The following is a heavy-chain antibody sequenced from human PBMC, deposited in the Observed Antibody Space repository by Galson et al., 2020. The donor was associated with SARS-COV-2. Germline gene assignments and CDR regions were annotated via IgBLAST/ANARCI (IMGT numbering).Heavy chain of an antibody. CDR2: IKYAGINK. J-gene: IGHJ3*02. D-gene: IGHD6-19*01. CDR1: GFTFSKYG. V-gene: IGHV3-30*18. Sequence: GESLKIYCAAPGFTFSKYGMHWVRQAPGKGLAWVAVIKYAGINKYYADSVKGRFTISRDNSENTLYLQMNSLRAEDTAVYYCAKEIEQWLVRPGAFDIWGQGTMVTVSS. CDR3: AKEIEQWLVRPGAFDI.